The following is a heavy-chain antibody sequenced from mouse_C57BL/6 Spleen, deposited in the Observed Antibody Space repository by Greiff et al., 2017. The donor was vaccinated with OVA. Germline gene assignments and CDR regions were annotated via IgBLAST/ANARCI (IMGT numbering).Heavy chain of an antibody. V-gene: IGHV1-64*01. CDR1: GYTFTSYW. CDR2: IHPNSGST. CDR3: ARTIYYYGSSQFAY. D-gene: IGHD1-1*01. Sequence: QVQLQQPGAELVKPGASVKLSCKASGYTFTSYWMHWVKQRPGQGLEWIGMIHPNSGSTNYNEKFKSKATLTVDKSSSTAYMQLSSLTSEDSAVYYCARTIYYYGSSQFAYWGQGTLVTVSA. J-gene: IGHJ3*01.